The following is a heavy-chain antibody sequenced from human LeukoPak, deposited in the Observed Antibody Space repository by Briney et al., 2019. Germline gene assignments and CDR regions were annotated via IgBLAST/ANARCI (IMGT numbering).Heavy chain of an antibody. CDR2: IFYSVST. J-gene: IGHJ6*03. Sequence: SETLSPTCTVSGGSISGHHWSWIRQPPGKGLEWIGNIFYSVSTNYNPSLESRVTMAVDTSRNQFSLKLNSVTAADTAVYSCARDSQADFWSGTGYMDVWGKGITVTVSS. CDR3: ARDSQADFWSGTGYMDV. CDR1: GGSISGHH. V-gene: IGHV4-59*11. D-gene: IGHD3-3*01.